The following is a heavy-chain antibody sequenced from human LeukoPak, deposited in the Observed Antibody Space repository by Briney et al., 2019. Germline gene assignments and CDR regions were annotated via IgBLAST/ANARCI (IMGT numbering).Heavy chain of an antibody. D-gene: IGHD2-15*01. V-gene: IGHV3-21*04. CDR1: GFTFNNYN. Sequence: GGSLRLSCAASGFTFNNYNINWVRQAPGKGLEWVSSISSSSRYIYYADSVKGRFTISRDNSKNTLYLQMNSLRAEDTAVYYCAKGGYCSGGSCLTFDYWGQGTLVTVSS. J-gene: IGHJ4*02. CDR3: AKGGYCSGGSCLTFDY. CDR2: ISSSSRYI.